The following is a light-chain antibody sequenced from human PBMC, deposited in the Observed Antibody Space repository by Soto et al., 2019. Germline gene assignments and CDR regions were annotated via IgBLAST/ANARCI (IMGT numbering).Light chain of an antibody. CDR3: QQSYSTPGT. V-gene: IGKV1-39*01. J-gene: IGKJ1*01. Sequence: DVRMTQSACSLSASVGDTITITCRASRTINTYLNWFQQKPGEPPRLLIYGASTLHDGVPSRFSGSGSGTDFTLTISSLQPEDFATYYCQQSYSTPGTFGQGTKVDIK. CDR1: RTINTY. CDR2: GAS.